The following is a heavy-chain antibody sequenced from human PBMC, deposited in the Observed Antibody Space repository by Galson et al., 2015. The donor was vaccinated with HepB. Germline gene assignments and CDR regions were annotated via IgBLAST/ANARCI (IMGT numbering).Heavy chain of an antibody. CDR1: GFTFSDYY. V-gene: IGHV3-11*01. Sequence: SLRLSCAASGFTFSDYYMSWIRQAPGKGLEWVSYISSSGSTIYYADSVKGRFTISRDNAKNSLYLQMNSLRAEDTAVYYCARNGWELLYYYYMDVWGKGTTVTVSS. CDR3: ARNGWELLYYYYMDV. CDR2: ISSSGSTI. D-gene: IGHD1-26*01. J-gene: IGHJ6*03.